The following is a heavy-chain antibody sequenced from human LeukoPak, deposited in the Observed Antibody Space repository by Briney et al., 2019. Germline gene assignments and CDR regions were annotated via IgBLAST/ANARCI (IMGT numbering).Heavy chain of an antibody. J-gene: IGHJ3*02. D-gene: IGHD2-2*01. CDR1: GGTFSSYA. V-gene: IGHV1-69*05. CDR2: IIPIFGTA. Sequence: SVKVSCKASGGTFSSYAISWVRQAPGQGLEWMGGIIPIFGTANYAQKFQGRVTITMDESTSTAYMELSSLRSEDTAVYYCARDGGYCSSTSCYDDAFDIWGQGTMVTVSS. CDR3: ARDGGYCSSTSCYDDAFDI.